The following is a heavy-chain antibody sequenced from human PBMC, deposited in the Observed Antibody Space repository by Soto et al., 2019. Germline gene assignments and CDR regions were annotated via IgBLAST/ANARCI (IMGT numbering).Heavy chain of an antibody. D-gene: IGHD2-2*01. CDR2: INHSGST. CDR3: ARGQKKVPAAINYMDV. V-gene: IGHV4-34*01. CDR1: GGSFSGYY. J-gene: IGHJ6*03. Sequence: PSETLSLTCAVYGGSFSGYYWSWIRQPPGKGLEWIGEINHSGSTNYNPSLKSRVTISVDTSKNQFSLKLSSVTAADTAVYYCARGQKKVPAAINYMDVGGKGPTVTVSS.